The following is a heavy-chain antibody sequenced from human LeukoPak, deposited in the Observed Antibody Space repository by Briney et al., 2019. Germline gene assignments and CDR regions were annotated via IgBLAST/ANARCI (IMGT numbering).Heavy chain of an antibody. V-gene: IGHV3-7*01. CDR1: GFTFSSYW. Sequence: GGSLRLSCAASGFTFSSYWMSWVRQAPGKGLEWVANIKQDGSEKYYVDSVKGRFTISRDNAKNSLYLQMNSLRAEDTAVYYCARYYDDSSGYPSLFDYWGQGTLVTVSS. CDR3: ARYYDDSSGYPSLFDY. J-gene: IGHJ4*02. D-gene: IGHD3-22*01. CDR2: IKQDGSEK.